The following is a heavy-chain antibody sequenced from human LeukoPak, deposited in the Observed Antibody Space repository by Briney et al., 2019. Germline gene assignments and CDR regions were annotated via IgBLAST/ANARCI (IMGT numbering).Heavy chain of an antibody. D-gene: IGHD3-9*01. CDR1: GFTFSSYW. V-gene: IGHV3-7*01. CDR2: IKQDGSEK. J-gene: IGHJ4*02. Sequence: GGSLRLSCAASGFTFSSYWMSWVRQAPGKGLEWVANIKQDGSEKYYVDSVKGRCTISRDNAKNSLSLQLNSLRAEDTAVYYCARALRSFDWPAVNDYWGQGTLVTVSS. CDR3: ARALRSFDWPAVNDY.